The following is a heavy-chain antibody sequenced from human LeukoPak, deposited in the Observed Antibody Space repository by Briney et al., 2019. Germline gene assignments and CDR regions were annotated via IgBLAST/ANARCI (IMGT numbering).Heavy chain of an antibody. CDR2: ISDSGGST. D-gene: IGHD1-1*01. V-gene: IGHV3-23*01. J-gene: IGHJ4*02. CDR1: GFTFSTYA. Sequence: GGSLRLSCAASGFTFSTYAMSWVRQAPGKGLEGASGISDSGGSTYYADSVKGRFTISRDNSKNTLYLQMNSLRAEDTAVYYCAKGKLDPFDYWGQGTLVTVSS. CDR3: AKGKLDPFDY.